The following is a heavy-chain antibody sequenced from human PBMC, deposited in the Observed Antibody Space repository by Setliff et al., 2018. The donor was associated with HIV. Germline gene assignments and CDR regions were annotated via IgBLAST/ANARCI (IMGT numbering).Heavy chain of an antibody. CDR2: VYYSGST. V-gene: IGHV4-39*01. D-gene: IGHD1-1*01. CDR3: ARLRWLKLEPFDY. J-gene: IGHJ4*02. Sequence: SETLSLTCSVSGGSIRFSSYCWGWIRPPPGKGLEWIRSVYYSGSTYYNPSLKSRLTISVDTSTNKFSLKLSSVTAADTAVYYCARLRWLKLEPFDYWGQGTLVTVSS. CDR1: GGSIRFSSYC.